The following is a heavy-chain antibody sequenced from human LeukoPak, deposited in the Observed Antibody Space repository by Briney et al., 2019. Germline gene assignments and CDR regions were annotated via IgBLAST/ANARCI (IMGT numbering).Heavy chain of an antibody. CDR1: GYSFPNYW. J-gene: IGHJ5*02. CDR3: ARRIAVVTSNWFDP. V-gene: IGHV5-51*01. CDR2: IYPGDSDT. D-gene: IGHD4-23*01. Sequence: GESLKISGKGSGYSFPNYWIAWVRQMPGKGLEWMGIIYPGDSDTRYSPSFQGQVTISADKSISTAYLQWSSLKASDTAMYYCARRIAVVTSNWFDPWGQGTLVTVSS.